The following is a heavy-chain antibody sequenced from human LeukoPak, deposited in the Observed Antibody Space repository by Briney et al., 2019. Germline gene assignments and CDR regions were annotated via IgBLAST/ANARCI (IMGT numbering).Heavy chain of an antibody. J-gene: IGHJ4*02. V-gene: IGHV3-20*04. CDR1: GFTFKDYA. D-gene: IGHD3/OR15-3a*01. Sequence: PGGSLRLSCAASGFTFKDYAMSWVRQAPGKGLDCVSTINWNGGSTGYADSVKGRFTISRDNAKNSLYLQMNSLRAEDTALYYCARIASESRFLDWFDDYWGQGTLVTVSS. CDR3: ARIASESRFLDWFDDY. CDR2: INWNGGST.